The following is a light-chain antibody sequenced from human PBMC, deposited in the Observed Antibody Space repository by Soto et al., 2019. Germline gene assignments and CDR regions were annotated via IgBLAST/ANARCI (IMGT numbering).Light chain of an antibody. V-gene: IGLV1-44*01. J-gene: IGLJ7*01. CDR2: SSY. Sequence: QSVLTQPPSVSGTPGQRVTISCSGSSSNIGSNTVNWYQQFPGTAPRLLIYSSYQRPSGVPDRFSGSQSGTSASLAISGLQSYDEADYYCAAWDDSLKAIFGGGTQLTVL. CDR3: AAWDDSLKAI. CDR1: SSNIGSNT.